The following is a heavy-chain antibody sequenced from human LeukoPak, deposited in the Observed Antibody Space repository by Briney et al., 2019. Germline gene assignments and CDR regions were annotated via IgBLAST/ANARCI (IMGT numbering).Heavy chain of an antibody. CDR3: AKEWTPGIFDY. D-gene: IGHD3/OR15-3a*01. CDR1: GFTFSSYV. CDR2: ISTSDGSA. J-gene: IGHJ4*02. Sequence: GGSLRLSCAASGFTFSSYVMSWVRKAPGKGLVWVSSISTSDGSAYYAVSVKGRFTISRDNSKNTLYLQMNSLSAEDTAVYYCAKEWTPGIFDYWGQGTLVTVSS. V-gene: IGHV3-23*01.